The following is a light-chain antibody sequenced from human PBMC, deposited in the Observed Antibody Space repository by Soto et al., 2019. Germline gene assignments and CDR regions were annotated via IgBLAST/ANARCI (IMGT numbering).Light chain of an antibody. J-gene: IGLJ1*01. Sequence: QSALTQPASVSGSPGQSITISCTGTSSDVGGYNYVSWYQQHPGKAPKLMIYEVSNRPSGVSNRFSGSKSGNTASLTISGLQAADEADYYCLSYAGSYNFVFGSGTKVTVL. V-gene: IGLV2-14*01. CDR3: LSYAGSYNFV. CDR1: SSDVGGYNY. CDR2: EVS.